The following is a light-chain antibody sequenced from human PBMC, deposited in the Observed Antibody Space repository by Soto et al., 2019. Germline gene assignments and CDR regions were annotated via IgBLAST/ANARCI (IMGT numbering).Light chain of an antibody. Sequence: DSQITHSPSTLSASVGDRVTITCRARQSTSNSLAWAQQKPGKAPKLLIYEASSLKIGVPSRFSGSGSGTEYALTISSLQPDDFATYYCQQYNGYWTFGQGTKVEIK. CDR3: QQYNGYWT. CDR1: QSTSNS. V-gene: IGKV1-5*03. CDR2: EAS. J-gene: IGKJ1*01.